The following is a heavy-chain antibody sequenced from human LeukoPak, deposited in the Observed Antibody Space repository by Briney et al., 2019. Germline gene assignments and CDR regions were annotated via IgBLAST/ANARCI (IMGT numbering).Heavy chain of an antibody. V-gene: IGHV4-59*01. D-gene: IGHD2-2*01. CDR3: ARVGGYCSSTSCYYYGMDV. Sequence: SETLSLTCTVSGGSISSYYWGWIRQPPGKGPEWIGYIYYSGSTNYNPSLKSRVTISVDTSKNQFSLKLSSVTAADTAVYYCARVGGYCSSTSCYYYGMDVWGKGTTVTVSS. J-gene: IGHJ6*04. CDR2: IYYSGST. CDR1: GGSISSYY.